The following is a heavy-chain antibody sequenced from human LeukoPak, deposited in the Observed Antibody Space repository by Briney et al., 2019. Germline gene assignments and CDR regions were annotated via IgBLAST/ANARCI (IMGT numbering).Heavy chain of an antibody. J-gene: IGHJ4*02. Sequence: PSETLSLTCTVSGGSISSGGYYWSWIRQHPGKGLEWIGYIYYSGSTYYNPSLKSRVTISVDTSKNQFSLKLSSVTAADTAVYYCAQGMSGDYALDYWGQGTLVAVSS. CDR3: AQGMSGDYALDY. V-gene: IGHV4-31*03. CDR2: IYYSGST. CDR1: GGSISSGGYY. D-gene: IGHD4-17*01.